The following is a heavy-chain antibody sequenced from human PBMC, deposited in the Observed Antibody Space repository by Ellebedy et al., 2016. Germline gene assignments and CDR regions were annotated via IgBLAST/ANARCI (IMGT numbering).Heavy chain of an antibody. CDR3: AKEGDFDWSYFDY. V-gene: IGHV3-7*03. J-gene: IGHJ4*02. Sequence: GESLKISXAASGFTFSSYWMSWVRQAPGKGLEWVANIKQDGSEKYYVDSVKGRFTISRDNSKNTLYLQMNSLRAEDTAVYYCAKEGDFDWSYFDYWGQGTLVTVSS. D-gene: IGHD3-9*01. CDR2: IKQDGSEK. CDR1: GFTFSSYW.